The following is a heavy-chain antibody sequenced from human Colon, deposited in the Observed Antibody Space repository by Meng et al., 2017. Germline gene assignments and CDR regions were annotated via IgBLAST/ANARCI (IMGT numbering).Heavy chain of an antibody. J-gene: IGHJ5*02. V-gene: IGHV4-4*02. Sequence: SETLSLTCAVPGASISSTYWWSWVRQPPGKGLEWIGEVHHSGGTNYNPSLKSRVTISVNESNNQNSLSLTSVTAANTAIYYCGRNGAYSIDPWGGRTLVTVSS. CDR1: GASISSTYW. D-gene: IGHD2-15*01. CDR2: VHHSGGT. CDR3: GRNGAYSIDP.